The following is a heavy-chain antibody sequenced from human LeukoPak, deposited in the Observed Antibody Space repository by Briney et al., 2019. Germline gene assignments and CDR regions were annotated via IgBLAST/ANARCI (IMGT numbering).Heavy chain of an antibody. CDR1: GFTFSSYW. V-gene: IGHV3-74*01. CDR2: INTDGSTT. J-gene: IGHJ4*02. CDR3: ARDWYSGSQGY. Sequence: PGRSLRLSCAASGFTFSSYWMHWVRQAPGKGLVWVSRINTDGSTTIYADSVKGRFTISRDNAKSTLYLQMNSLRDEDTAVYYCARDWYSGSQGYWGQGTLVTVSS. D-gene: IGHD1-26*01.